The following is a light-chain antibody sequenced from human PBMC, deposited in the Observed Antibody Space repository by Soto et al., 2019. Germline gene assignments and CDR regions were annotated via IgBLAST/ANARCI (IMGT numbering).Light chain of an antibody. CDR1: QSVNSNY. CDR2: GAS. V-gene: IGKV3-20*01. Sequence: EIVLTQSPGTLSLSPGERATLSCRASQSVNSNYLAWYQQKPGQGPRLLMYGASSRATGIPDRFSGSGSGTDFTLTISRLEPEDFAVYYCQQYVSSPRPFGQGTKVEIK. J-gene: IGKJ1*01. CDR3: QQYVSSPRP.